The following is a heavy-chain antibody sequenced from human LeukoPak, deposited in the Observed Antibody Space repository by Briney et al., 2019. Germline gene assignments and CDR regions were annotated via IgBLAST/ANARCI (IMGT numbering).Heavy chain of an antibody. CDR2: ISWDGGST. CDR1: GFTFDDYG. V-gene: IGHV3-43*01. J-gene: IGHJ4*02. CDR3: AKDGEHYYDSSGYYGHFDY. D-gene: IGHD3-22*01. Sequence: GGSLRLSCAASGFTFDDYGMSWVRQAPGKGLEWVSLISWDGGSTYYADSVKGRFTISRDNSKNSLYLQMNSLRTEDTALYYCAKDGEHYYDSSGYYGHFDYWGQGTLVTVSS.